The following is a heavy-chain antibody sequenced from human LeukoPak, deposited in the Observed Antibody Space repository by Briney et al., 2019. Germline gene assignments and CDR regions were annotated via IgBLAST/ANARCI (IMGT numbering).Heavy chain of an antibody. J-gene: IGHJ6*02. D-gene: IGHD6-13*01. CDR1: GGTFSSYA. V-gene: IGHV1-69*13. CDR2: IIPIFGTA. CDR3: ARGEEQQLAYYYYGMDV. Sequence: GASVKVSCKASGGTFSSYAISWVRQAPGQGLEWMGGIIPIFGTANYAQKFQGRVTITADESTSTAYMELSSLRSEDTAVYYCARGEEQQLAYYYYGMDVWGQGTTVTVSS.